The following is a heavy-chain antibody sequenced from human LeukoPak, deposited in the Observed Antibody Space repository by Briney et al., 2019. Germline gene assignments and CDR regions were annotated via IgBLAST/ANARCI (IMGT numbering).Heavy chain of an antibody. V-gene: IGHV3-7*01. J-gene: IGHJ5*01. CDR2: INQDGTEK. CDR1: GFSFTTYW. Sequence: AGGSLRLSCAASGFSFTTYWMSWVRQSPGKGLEWVANINQDGTEKYYVDSVKGRFTISRDNAKNSLYLQMNSLRAEDTAVYYCAREPTYSSSWYTTCDSWGQGTLVTVSS. CDR3: AREPTYSSSWYTTCDS. D-gene: IGHD6-13*01.